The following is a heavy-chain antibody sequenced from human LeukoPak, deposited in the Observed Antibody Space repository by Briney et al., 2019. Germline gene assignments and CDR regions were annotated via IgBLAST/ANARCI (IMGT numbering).Heavy chain of an antibody. J-gene: IGHJ4*02. D-gene: IGHD6-6*01. CDR3: ARSYSSSSGVFYS. V-gene: IGHV1-2*02. CDR2: VNANNGDT. CDR1: GNTFTGYY. Sequence: ASVKLSCKSSGNTFTGYYIQWARQAPGQGLELMGWVNANNGDTSYAQKFQGRVTMTRDTSISTTYMELSGLRSDDTAVYYCARSYSSSSGVFYSWGQGTLVTVSS.